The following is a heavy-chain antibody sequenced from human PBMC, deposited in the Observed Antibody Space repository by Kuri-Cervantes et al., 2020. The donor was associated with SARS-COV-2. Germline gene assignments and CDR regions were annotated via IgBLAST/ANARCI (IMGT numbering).Heavy chain of an antibody. CDR2: INHSGST. CDR1: GGSFSGYY. D-gene: IGHD6-6*01. Sequence: SETLSLTCAVYGGSFSGYYWSWIRQPPGKGLEWIGEINHSGSTNYNPSLKSRVTISVDTSKNQFSLKLSSVTAADTALYYCAKGGIATRPRDYHMDVWGKGTTVTVSS. CDR3: AKGGIATRPRDYHMDV. J-gene: IGHJ6*03. V-gene: IGHV4-34*01.